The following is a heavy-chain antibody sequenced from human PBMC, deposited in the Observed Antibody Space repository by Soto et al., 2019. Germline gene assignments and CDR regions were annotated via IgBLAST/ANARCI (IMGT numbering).Heavy chain of an antibody. Sequence: QVQLVQSGAEVRKPGASVKVSCKASGYPYTNSYMHWVRQAPGQGLEWMGWFHPNTGGTNYAQKFQGRVTMTRDTSVSTVYMELNRLTSDDTAIYFCASDFRTRGWFRQAGNFAMDVWGQGTTVTVS. CDR2: FHPNTGGT. J-gene: IGHJ6*02. CDR3: ASDFRTRGWFRQAGNFAMDV. V-gene: IGHV1-2*02. CDR1: GYPYTNSY. D-gene: IGHD6-19*01.